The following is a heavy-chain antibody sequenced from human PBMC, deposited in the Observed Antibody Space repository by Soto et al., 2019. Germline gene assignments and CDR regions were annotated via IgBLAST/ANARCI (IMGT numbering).Heavy chain of an antibody. CDR2: IIPILGIA. J-gene: IGHJ6*02. CDR1: GGTFSSYT. D-gene: IGHD4-17*01. V-gene: IGHV1-69*08. CDR3: AREPATVVTAYYGMDV. Sequence: QVQLVQSGAEVKKPGSSVKVSCKASGGTFSSYTISWVRQAPGQGLEWMGRIIPILGIANYAQKFQGRVTITADKSTSTAYMELSSLRSEDTAVYYCAREPATVVTAYYGMDVWGQGTTVTVSS.